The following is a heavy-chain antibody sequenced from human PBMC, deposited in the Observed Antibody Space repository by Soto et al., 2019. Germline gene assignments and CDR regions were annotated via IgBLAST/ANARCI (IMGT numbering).Heavy chain of an antibody. CDR3: AKDQYYYGSGLSMDV. CDR1: GFTFSSYA. V-gene: IGHV3-23*01. D-gene: IGHD3-10*01. J-gene: IGHJ6*02. Sequence: GGSLRLSCAASGFTFSSYAMSWVRQAPGKGLEWVSAISGSGGSTYYADSVKGRFTISRDNSKNTLYLQMNSLRAEDTAVYYCAKDQYYYGSGLSMDVWGQGTTVTXSS. CDR2: ISGSGGST.